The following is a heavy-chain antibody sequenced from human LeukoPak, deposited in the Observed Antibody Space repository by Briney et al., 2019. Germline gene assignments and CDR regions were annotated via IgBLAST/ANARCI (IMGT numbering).Heavy chain of an antibody. V-gene: IGHV3-23*01. CDR3: PKAGPYLFDY. D-gene: IGHD2-8*01. J-gene: IGHJ4*02. CDR1: GFTFSSYG. Sequence: PGGSLRLSCAASGFTFSSYGMSWVRQAPGKGLEWVSGISGSGGNTYYADSVRGRFTISRDNSKKTLYVQINSLTADDTAVYYFPKAGPYLFDYWGQGTLVTVSS. CDR2: ISGSGGNT.